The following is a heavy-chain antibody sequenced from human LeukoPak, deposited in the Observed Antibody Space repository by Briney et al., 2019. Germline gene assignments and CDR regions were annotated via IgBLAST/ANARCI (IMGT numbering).Heavy chain of an antibody. V-gene: IGHV3-23*01. D-gene: IGHD1-1*01. Sequence: PGGSLRLSCAASGFTFSSYAMSWVRQAPGKGLEWVSAISGSGGSTYYADSVKGRFTISRDNAKNSLYLRMNSLRAEDTAVYYCARELNWNLDYWGQGTLVTVSS. J-gene: IGHJ4*02. CDR2: ISGSGGST. CDR3: ARELNWNLDY. CDR1: GFTFSSYA.